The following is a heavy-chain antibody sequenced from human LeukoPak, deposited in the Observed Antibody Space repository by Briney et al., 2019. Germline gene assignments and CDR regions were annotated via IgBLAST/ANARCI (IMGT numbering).Heavy chain of an antibody. CDR2: INPNSGGT. V-gene: IGHV1-2*02. J-gene: IGHJ4*02. CDR3: ARVLGYSPYYFDY. CDR1: GYTFTGYY. D-gene: IGHD3-22*01. Sequence: GASVKVSCKASGYTFTGYYMHWVRQAPGQGLEWMGWINPNSGGTNYAQKFQGRVTMTRDTSISTAYMELSRLRSDDTAVYYCARVLGYSPYYFDYWGQGTLVTVSS.